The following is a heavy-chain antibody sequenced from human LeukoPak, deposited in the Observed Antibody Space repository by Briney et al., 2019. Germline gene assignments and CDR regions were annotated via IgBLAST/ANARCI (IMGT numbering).Heavy chain of an antibody. J-gene: IGHJ4*02. CDR2: IGNIISTT. D-gene: IGHD6-19*01. Sequence: PGGSLRLSCAASGFTLSRYWMSWVRQAPGKGLEWVSYIGNIISTTHYADSVRGRFTVSRDDAKSSLYLQMSSLRVEDTAVYYCARTAYDLRGQSLVPGLDSWGQGTLVTVSS. CDR3: ARTAYDLRGQSLVPGLDS. CDR1: GFTLSRYW. V-gene: IGHV3-48*04.